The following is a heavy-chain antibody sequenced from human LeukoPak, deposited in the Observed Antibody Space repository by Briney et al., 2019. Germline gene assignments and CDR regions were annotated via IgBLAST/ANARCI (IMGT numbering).Heavy chain of an antibody. CDR3: ARGAVPRDY. CDR2: IYYSGST. V-gene: IGHV4-39*07. J-gene: IGHJ4*02. CDR1: GGSISSSSYY. Sequence: SETLSLTCTVSGGSISSSSYYWGWIRQPPGKGLEWIGSIYYSGSTYYNPSLKSRVTISVDTSKNQFSLKLSSVTAADTAVYYCARGAVPRDYWGQGTLVTVSS. D-gene: IGHD6-19*01.